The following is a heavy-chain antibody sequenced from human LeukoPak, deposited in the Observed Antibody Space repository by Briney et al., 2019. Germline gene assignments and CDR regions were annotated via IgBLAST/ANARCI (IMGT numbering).Heavy chain of an antibody. J-gene: IGHJ6*04. Sequence: GASVTVSCKASGGTFSSYAISWVRQAPGQGLEWMGGIIPIFGTANYAQKFQGRVTITADESTSTAYMELSSLRSEDTAVYYCARARSFALGGYYYGMDVWGKGTTVTVSS. D-gene: IGHD3-16*01. CDR3: ARARSFALGGYYYGMDV. CDR2: IIPIFGTA. CDR1: GGTFSSYA. V-gene: IGHV1-69*13.